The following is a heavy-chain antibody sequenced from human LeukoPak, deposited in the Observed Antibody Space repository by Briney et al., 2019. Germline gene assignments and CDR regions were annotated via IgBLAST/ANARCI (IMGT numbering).Heavy chain of an antibody. D-gene: IGHD2-2*01. CDR1: GFTFSSYS. CDR3: ARDFGGYCSSTNCYLGHLDY. J-gene: IGHJ4*02. V-gene: IGHV3-21*03. Sequence: GGSLRLSCAASGFTFSSYSMNWVRQAPGKGLEWVSSIISSSSYIYYADSVRGRFTISRDNAKNSLYLQMNSLRAEDTAVYYCARDFGGYCSSTNCYLGHLDYWGQGTLVTVSS. CDR2: IISSSSYI.